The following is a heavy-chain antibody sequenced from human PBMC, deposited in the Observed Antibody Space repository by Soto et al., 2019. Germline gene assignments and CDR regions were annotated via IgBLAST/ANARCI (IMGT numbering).Heavy chain of an antibody. D-gene: IGHD3-9*01. CDR3: ARELILGSLSVYYYHGMDV. V-gene: IGHV3-33*01. Sequence: GGSLRLSCTASGLSFRSYAMHWVRQAPGKGLEWVAVILYDGSNKHFADSVKGRFTVSRDNSNDTFYLQMDSLRAEDTAVYYCARELILGSLSVYYYHGMDVWGQGTTVTVSS. CDR1: GLSFRSYA. CDR2: ILYDGSNK. J-gene: IGHJ6*02.